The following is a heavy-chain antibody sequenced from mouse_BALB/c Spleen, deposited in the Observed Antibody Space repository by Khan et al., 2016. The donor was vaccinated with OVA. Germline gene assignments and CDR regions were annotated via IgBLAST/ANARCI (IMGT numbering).Heavy chain of an antibody. Sequence: VQLKESGPGLVKPSQSLSLTCTVAGYSITSDYAWNWIRQFPGNQLEWMGYISYSGSTGYNPSLKSRISITRDTSKNPFFLQLNSVTTEDTATYYYASELGRYDAMDYWGQGTSVTVSS. J-gene: IGHJ4*01. D-gene: IGHD4-1*01. V-gene: IGHV3-2*02. CDR1: GYSITSDYA. CDR3: ASELGRYDAMDY. CDR2: ISYSGST.